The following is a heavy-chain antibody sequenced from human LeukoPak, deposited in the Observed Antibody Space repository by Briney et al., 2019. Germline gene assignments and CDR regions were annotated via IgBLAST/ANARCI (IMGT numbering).Heavy chain of an antibody. D-gene: IGHD4-17*01. Sequence: GGSLRLSCAASGFTFSSYSMNWVRQAPGKGLEWVSSISSSSSYIYYADSVKGRFTISRDNAKNSLYLQMNSLRAEDTAVYYCARAVYGFDSFDIWGQGTMVTVSS. CDR2: ISSSSSYI. CDR1: GFTFSSYS. CDR3: ARAVYGFDSFDI. J-gene: IGHJ3*02. V-gene: IGHV3-21*01.